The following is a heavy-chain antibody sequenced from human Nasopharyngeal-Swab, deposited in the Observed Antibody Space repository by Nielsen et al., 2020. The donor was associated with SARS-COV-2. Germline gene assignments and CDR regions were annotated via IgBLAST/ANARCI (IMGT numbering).Heavy chain of an antibody. V-gene: IGHV3-53*01. CDR3: ASRGASADPSTRDLPFSRRTFDL. CDR2: IHADGNT. Sequence: GGSLRLSCAASGFSVSGNTYMSWVRQAPGKGLEWVSTIHADGNTYYADSVRGRFTSSRDNSKNTVSLQMNSLRAEDTAVYYCASRGASADPSTRDLPFSRRTFDLWGRGTLVTVSS. D-gene: IGHD6-13*01. CDR1: GFSVSGNTY. J-gene: IGHJ2*01.